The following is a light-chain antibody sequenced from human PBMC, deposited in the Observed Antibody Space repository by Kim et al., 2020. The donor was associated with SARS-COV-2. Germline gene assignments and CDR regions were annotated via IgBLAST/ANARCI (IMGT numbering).Light chain of an antibody. CDR2: GAS. J-gene: IGKJ1*01. Sequence: SPGERATPSARASESVSSSYLASYQQKTGQAPRRFIYGASSRATGIPDRFSGSVSGTDFTLTISRLEPEDFAVYYCQKYGRSPRTFGQGTKVDIK. CDR3: QKYGRSPRT. V-gene: IGKV3-20*01. CDR1: ESVSSSY.